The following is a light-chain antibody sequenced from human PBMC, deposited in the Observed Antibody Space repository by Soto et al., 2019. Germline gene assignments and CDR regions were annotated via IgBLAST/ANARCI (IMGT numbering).Light chain of an antibody. Sequence: QSVLTQPPSVSGAPGQRVTISCTGGSSNIGAGYDVHWYQQLPGAAPKLLIFGNSNRRPGVPDRFSGSKSGTSASLAITWLLAEDEADYYCQSYDSSLSGVVFGGGTKVTVL. V-gene: IGLV1-40*01. CDR1: SSNIGAGYD. J-gene: IGLJ3*02. CDR2: GNS. CDR3: QSYDSSLSGVV.